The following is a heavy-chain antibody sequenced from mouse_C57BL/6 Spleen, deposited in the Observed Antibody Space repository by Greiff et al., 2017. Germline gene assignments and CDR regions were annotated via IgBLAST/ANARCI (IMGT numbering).Heavy chain of an antibody. Sequence: LQESGPELVKPGASVKISCKASGYAFSSSWMNWVKQRPGKGLEWIGRIYPGDGDTNYNGKFKGKATLTADKSSSTAYMQLSSLTSEDSAVYFCARWSLYAMDYWGQGTSVTVSS. V-gene: IGHV1-82*01. CDR2: IYPGDGDT. J-gene: IGHJ4*01. CDR3: ARWSLYAMDY. CDR1: GYAFSSSW.